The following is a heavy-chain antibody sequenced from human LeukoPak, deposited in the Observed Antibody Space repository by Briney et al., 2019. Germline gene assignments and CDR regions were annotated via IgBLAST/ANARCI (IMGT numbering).Heavy chain of an antibody. J-gene: IGHJ4*02. CDR3: ARGVYGGNPRLDY. Sequence: GGSLRLSCAASGFTFSSYAMHWVRQAPGKGLEWVAVISYDGSNKYYADSVKGRFTISRDNSKNTLYLQMNSLRAEDTAVYYCARGVYGGNPRLDYWGQGTLVTVSS. CDR2: ISYDGSNK. CDR1: GFTFSSYA. V-gene: IGHV3-30*01. D-gene: IGHD4-23*01.